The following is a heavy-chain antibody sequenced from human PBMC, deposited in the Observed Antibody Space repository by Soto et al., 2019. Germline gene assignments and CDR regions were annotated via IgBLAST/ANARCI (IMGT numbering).Heavy chain of an antibody. CDR2: IYYSGST. Sequence: HSETPSISCTVCGGSVCTYYWGGIRQQPGKGLEWIAYIYYSGSTSYNPSLKSRVTISLDTSKNQFSLKLSSVTAADTAVYYCARTYDDSGPNSGGYGFDIWGPGTMVTVSS. D-gene: IGHD3-22*01. J-gene: IGHJ3*02. V-gene: IGHV4-59*02. CDR3: ARTYDDSGPNSGGYGFDI. CDR1: GGSVCTYY.